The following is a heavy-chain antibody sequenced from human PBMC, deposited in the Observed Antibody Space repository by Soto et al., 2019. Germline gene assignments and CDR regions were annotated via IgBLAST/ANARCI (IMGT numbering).Heavy chain of an antibody. CDR1: GFTFSRYG. D-gene: IGHD3-10*02. Sequence: QEQLVESGGGVVQPGRSLRLSCAASGFTFSRYGMHWVRQAPGKGLEWVAGIPDDGTYQYYTDSVQDRFTISRDNSKGTLYLQMNYLRAADTAVYYCVRDDDRDANGFDSWGQGTLVTVSS. CDR3: VRDDDRDANGFDS. V-gene: IGHV3-33*05. J-gene: IGHJ3*02. CDR2: IPDDGTYQ.